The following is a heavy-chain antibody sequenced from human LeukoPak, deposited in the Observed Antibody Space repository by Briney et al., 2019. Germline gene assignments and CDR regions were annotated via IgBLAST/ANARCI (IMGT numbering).Heavy chain of an antibody. Sequence: ASVKVSCKVSGYTLTELSMHWVRQAPGKGLEWMGGFDPEDGETIYAQKFQGRVTMTEDTSTDTAYMELSSLRSEDTAVYYCATISFEVGGYSTNLRYDHWGQGTLVTVSS. D-gene: IGHD3-22*01. CDR3: ATISFEVGGYSTNLRYDH. CDR2: FDPEDGET. J-gene: IGHJ4*02. V-gene: IGHV1-24*01. CDR1: GYTLTELS.